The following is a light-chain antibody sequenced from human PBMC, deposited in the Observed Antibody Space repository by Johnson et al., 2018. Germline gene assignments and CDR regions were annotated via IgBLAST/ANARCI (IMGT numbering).Light chain of an antibody. V-gene: IGLV1-51*02. CDR2: KNN. Sequence: QSVLTQPPSVSAAPGQKVTISCSGSSSNIGNNYVSWYQQLPGTAPKPLIYKNNNQPQGIPDRFPGSRSGTSAPLGLPGPPTGDEADDYCGTWDSSLSAGNVFGTGTKVTVL. CDR1: SSNIGNNY. CDR3: GTWDSSLSAGNV. J-gene: IGLJ1*01.